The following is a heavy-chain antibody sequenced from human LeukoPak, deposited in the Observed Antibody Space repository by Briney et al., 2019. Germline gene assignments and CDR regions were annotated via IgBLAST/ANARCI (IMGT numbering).Heavy chain of an antibody. CDR3: ARRSYGYSVSRY. J-gene: IGHJ4*02. CDR1: GGSISSSNW. Sequence: SETLSLTCAVSGGSISSSNWWSWVRQPPGKGLEWIGEIYHSGSTNYNPSLKSRVTISVDTSKNQFSLKLSSVTAADTAVYYCARRSYGYSVSRYWGQGTLVTVSS. CDR2: IYHSGST. V-gene: IGHV4-4*02. D-gene: IGHD5-18*01.